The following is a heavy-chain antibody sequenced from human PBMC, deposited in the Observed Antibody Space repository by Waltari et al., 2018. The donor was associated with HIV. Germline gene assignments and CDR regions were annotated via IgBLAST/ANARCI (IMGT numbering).Heavy chain of an antibody. CDR1: GYTFTSYG. CDR3: VRAFRVWYSSGWQYSYYGMDV. J-gene: IGHJ6*02. D-gene: IGHD6-19*01. V-gene: IGHV1-18*01. Sequence: QVQLVQSGAEVKKPGASVKVSCKASGYTFTSYGISWVRQAPGQGLEWMGWISDYKSNTNYAQKVQGRFTMTTDTSTSTAYMELRGLRSDDPAVYSCVRAFRVWYSSGWQYSYYGMDVWGQGTTVTVSS. CDR2: ISDYKSNT.